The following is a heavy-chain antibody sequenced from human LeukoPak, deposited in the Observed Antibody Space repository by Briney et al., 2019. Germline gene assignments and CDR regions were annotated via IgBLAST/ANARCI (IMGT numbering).Heavy chain of an antibody. V-gene: IGHV4-31*03. CDR3: ASFDSSGYYFTFDY. CDR1: GGSISSGGYY. CDR2: IYYSGST. D-gene: IGHD3-22*01. Sequence: PSETLSLTCTVSGGSISSGGYYWSWIRQHPGKGLEWIGYIYYSGSTYYNPSLKSRVTISVDTSKNQFSLKLSSVTAADTAVYYCASFDSSGYYFTFDYWGQGTLVTVSS. J-gene: IGHJ4*02.